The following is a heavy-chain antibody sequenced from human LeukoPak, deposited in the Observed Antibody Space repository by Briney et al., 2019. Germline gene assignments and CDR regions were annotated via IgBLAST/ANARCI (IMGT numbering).Heavy chain of an antibody. D-gene: IGHD2-8*01. CDR1: GGSFSGYY. CDR3: AREIYVYGPKNYYYGMDV. CDR2: INHSGST. V-gene: IGHV4-34*01. J-gene: IGHJ6*02. Sequence: SETLSLTYAVYGGSFSGYYWSWIRRPPGKGLEWIGGINHSGSTNYNPSLKSRVTISVDTSKNQFSLKLSSVTAADTAVYYCAREIYVYGPKNYYYGMDVWGQGTTVTVSS.